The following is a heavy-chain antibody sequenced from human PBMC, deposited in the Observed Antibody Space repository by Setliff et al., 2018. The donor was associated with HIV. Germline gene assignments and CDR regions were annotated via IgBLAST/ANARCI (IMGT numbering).Heavy chain of an antibody. CDR1: DYTFTTYW. Sequence: ESLKISCKAVDYTFTTYWIGWVRQMPGEGLEWMGIIYPDDSNIRYNPSFQSQVTISADKSITTAYLEIHSLRASDTATYYCARRDGRSMNAFQIWGPGTMVTV. V-gene: IGHV5-51*01. CDR3: ARRDGRSMNAFQI. CDR2: IYPDDSNI. D-gene: IGHD6-13*01. J-gene: IGHJ3*01.